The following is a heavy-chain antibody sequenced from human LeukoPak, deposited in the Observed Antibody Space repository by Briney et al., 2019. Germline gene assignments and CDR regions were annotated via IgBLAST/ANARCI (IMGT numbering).Heavy chain of an antibody. CDR2: IGGRDGST. D-gene: IGHD3-10*01. CDR1: GFTFNLAW. CDR3: AKGHYYGSGSLDY. J-gene: IGHJ4*02. Sequence: GGSLRLSCAASGFTFNLAWINWVRQAPGKGLEWVSAIGGRDGSTYYADSVKGRFTISRDNSKNTLYVQMNSLRAEDTAVYYCAKGHYYGSGSLDYWGQGTLVTVSS. V-gene: IGHV3-23*01.